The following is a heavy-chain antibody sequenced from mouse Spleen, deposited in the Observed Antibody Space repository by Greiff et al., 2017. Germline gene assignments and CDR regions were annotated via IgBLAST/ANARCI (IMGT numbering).Heavy chain of an antibody. J-gene: IGHJ4*01. Sequence: VQLQQSGPVLVKPGASVKMSCKASGYTFTDYYMNWVKQSHGKSLEWIGVINPYNGGTSYNQKFKGKATLTVDKSSSTAYMELNSLTSEDSAVYYCARSPYYSNPYYAMDYWGQGTSVTVSS. CDR3: ARSPYYSNPYYAMDY. V-gene: IGHV1-19*01. D-gene: IGHD2-5*01. CDR2: INPYNGGT. CDR1: GYTFTDYY.